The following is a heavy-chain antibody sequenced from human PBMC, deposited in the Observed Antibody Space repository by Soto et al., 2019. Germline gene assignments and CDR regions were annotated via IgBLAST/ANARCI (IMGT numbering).Heavy chain of an antibody. J-gene: IGHJ6*02. CDR1: GFTFSSYG. CDR2: ISYDGSNK. CDR3: AKDMVYTVTVIGYYYGMDV. V-gene: IGHV3-30*18. D-gene: IGHD4-17*01. Sequence: QVQLVESGGGVVQPGRSLRLSCAASGFTFSSYGMHWIRQAPGKGLEWVAVISYDGSNKYYADSVKGRFTISRDNSKNTLYLQMNSLGAEDTAVYYCAKDMVYTVTVIGYYYGMDVWGQGTTVTVSS.